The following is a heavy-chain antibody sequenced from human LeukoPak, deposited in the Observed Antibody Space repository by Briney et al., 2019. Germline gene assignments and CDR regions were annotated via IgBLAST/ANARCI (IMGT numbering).Heavy chain of an antibody. CDR1: GFTFSSYS. CDR2: ISSSSSYI. V-gene: IGHV3-21*01. Sequence: EGSLRLSCAASGFTFSSYSMNWVRQAPGKGLEWVSSISSSSSYIYYADSVKGRFTISRDNAKNSLYLQMNSLRAEDTAVYYCARDAYHYGMDVWGQGTTVTVSS. CDR3: ARDAYHYGMDV. J-gene: IGHJ6*02.